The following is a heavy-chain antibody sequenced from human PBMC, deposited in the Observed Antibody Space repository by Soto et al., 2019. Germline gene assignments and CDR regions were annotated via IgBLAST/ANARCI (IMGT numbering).Heavy chain of an antibody. CDR2: IYYSGST. Sequence: SETLSLTCTVSGGSINNYYWSWIRQPPGKGLEWIGYIYYSGSTRYNPSLQSRVSISIDTSKNQFSLRLSSVTAEDTAVYYCASVRPEAYYYFAMDVWGQGTTVTVSS. V-gene: IGHV4-59*01. CDR3: ASVRPEAYYYFAMDV. CDR1: GGSINNYY. J-gene: IGHJ6*02.